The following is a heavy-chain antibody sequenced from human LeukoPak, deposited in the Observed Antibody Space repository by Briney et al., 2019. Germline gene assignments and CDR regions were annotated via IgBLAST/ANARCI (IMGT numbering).Heavy chain of an antibody. CDR3: ARGARLYCTNGVCPLGY. V-gene: IGHV1-8*01. Sequence: ASVKVSCKASGYTFTSYDINWVRQATGHRLECMGWMNPNSGNTGYAQKFQGRVTMTRNTSISTAYMELSSLRSEDTAVYYCARGARLYCTNGVCPLGYWGQGTLVTVSS. CDR1: GYTFTSYD. D-gene: IGHD2-8*01. CDR2: MNPNSGNT. J-gene: IGHJ4*02.